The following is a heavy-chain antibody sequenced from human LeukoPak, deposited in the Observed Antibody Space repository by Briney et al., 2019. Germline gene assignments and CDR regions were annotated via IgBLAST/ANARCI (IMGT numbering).Heavy chain of an antibody. V-gene: IGHV1-18*01. CDR1: GYTFTSYG. CDR3: ARRMAAAGTGDY. Sequence: ASVKVSCKASGYTFTSYGISWVRQAPGQGLEWMGWISAYNGNTNYAQKLQGRVTMTTDTSTSTAYMELSSLRSEDTAVYYCARRMAAAGTGDYWGQGTLVTVSS. CDR2: ISAYNGNT. D-gene: IGHD6-13*01. J-gene: IGHJ4*02.